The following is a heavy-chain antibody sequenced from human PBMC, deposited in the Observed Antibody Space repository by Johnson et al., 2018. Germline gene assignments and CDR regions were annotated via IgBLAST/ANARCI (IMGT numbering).Heavy chain of an antibody. V-gene: IGHV3-66*02. CDR2: TYTGGNT. CDR1: GFTVSSNY. J-gene: IGHJ3*02. Sequence: EVQLVESGGSLVQPGGFLRLSCAASGFTVSSNYMTWVRQAPGKGLEWVSVTYTGGNTYYAESVKGRFTISRDNSKNTRYVQMNSLRVEDTAMYYWARGSSSGFGGFDIWGQGTMVTVSS. D-gene: IGHD3-10*01. CDR3: ARGSSSGFGGFDI.